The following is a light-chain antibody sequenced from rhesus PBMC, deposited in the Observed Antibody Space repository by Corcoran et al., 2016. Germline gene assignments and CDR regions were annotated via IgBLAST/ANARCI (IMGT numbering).Light chain of an antibody. CDR1: ENVNNY. J-gene: IGKJ2*01. CDR3: QHGYGTPYS. V-gene: IGKV1-74*01. CDR2: KAS. Sequence: DIQMTQSPSSLSASVGDRVTITCRASENVNNYLNWYQQKPRKAPKLLIYKASTLQSGVPSRFSGSGSGKDYTFTISSLQPEDGASYYCQHGYGTPYSFGQGTKVEIK.